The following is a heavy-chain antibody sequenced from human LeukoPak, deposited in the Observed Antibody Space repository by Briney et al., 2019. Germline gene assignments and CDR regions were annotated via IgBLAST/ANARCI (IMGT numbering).Heavy chain of an antibody. V-gene: IGHV3-21*01. CDR3: VRLRRNSDTSGFYYYYDY. J-gene: IGHJ4*02. CDR1: GYTFSSYS. Sequence: GGTLRLSCAASGYTFSSYSRNWVRQAPGKGLEWVSPISVRSNYIYYADSVRGRFSISRDDARNSLYLQMNSLSAEDTAVYYCVRLRRNSDTSGFYYYYDYWGQGTLVTVSS. CDR2: ISVRSNYI. D-gene: IGHD3-22*01.